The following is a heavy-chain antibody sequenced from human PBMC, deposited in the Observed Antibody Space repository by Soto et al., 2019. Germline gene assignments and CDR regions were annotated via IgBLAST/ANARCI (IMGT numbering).Heavy chain of an antibody. Sequence: SETLSLTCTVSGGSISSYYWSWIRQPPGKGLEWIGYIYYSGSTNYNPSLKSRVTISVDTSKNQFSLKLSSVTAADTAMYYCAGSGYEYYYFDYWGQGTLVTVS. J-gene: IGHJ4*02. D-gene: IGHD3-3*01. CDR2: IYYSGST. CDR3: AGSGYEYYYFDY. CDR1: GGSISSYY. V-gene: IGHV4-59*08.